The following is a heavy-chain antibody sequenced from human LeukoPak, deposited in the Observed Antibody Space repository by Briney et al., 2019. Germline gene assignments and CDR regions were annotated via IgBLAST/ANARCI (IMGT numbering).Heavy chain of an antibody. CDR3: AKDRCCSSTSCYTRGNWFDP. D-gene: IGHD2-2*02. Sequence: GGSLRLSCAASGFTFSSYGMHWVRQAPGKGLEWVAFIRYDGSNKYYADSVKGRFTISRDNSKNTLYLQMNSLRAEDTAVYYCAKDRCCSSTSCYTRGNWFDPWGQGTLVTVSS. CDR2: IRYDGSNK. V-gene: IGHV3-30*02. CDR1: GFTFSSYG. J-gene: IGHJ5*02.